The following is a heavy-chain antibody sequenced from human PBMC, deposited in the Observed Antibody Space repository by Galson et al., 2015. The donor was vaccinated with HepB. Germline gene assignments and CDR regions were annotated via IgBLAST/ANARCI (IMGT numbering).Heavy chain of an antibody. J-gene: IGHJ2*01. CDR1: GFSVSSNY. D-gene: IGHD3-10*01. Sequence: SLRLSCAASGFSVSSNYMSWVRQAPGKGLEWVSVIYSSGTTYYADSVKGRFTFSRDNSKNTLYLQLNSLRAEDTALYYCVRERLWFGYWYFDLWGRGTLVTVSS. V-gene: IGHV3-66*01. CDR3: VRERLWFGYWYFDL. CDR2: IYSSGTT.